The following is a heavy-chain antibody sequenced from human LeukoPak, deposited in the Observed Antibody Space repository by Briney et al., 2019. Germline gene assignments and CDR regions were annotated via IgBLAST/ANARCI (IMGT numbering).Heavy chain of an antibody. J-gene: IGHJ4*02. V-gene: IGHV1-2*06. Sequence: GASVKVSCKASGYTFTDYYVHWVRLVPGQGLEWMGRISPNSGATNYAEKFRGRVTMARDTSINTVYMEMSSLRSDDTAVHYCARDLRGWGSDYLDYWGQGTLVTVSS. CDR1: GYTFTDYY. D-gene: IGHD7-27*01. CDR3: ARDLRGWGSDYLDY. CDR2: ISPNSGAT.